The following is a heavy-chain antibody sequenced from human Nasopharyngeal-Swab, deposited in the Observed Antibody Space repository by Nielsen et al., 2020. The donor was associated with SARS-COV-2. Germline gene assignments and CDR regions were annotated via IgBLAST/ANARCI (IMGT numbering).Heavy chain of an antibody. CDR3: AKEGGGSGIDY. J-gene: IGHJ4*02. D-gene: IGHD3-10*01. CDR2: ISNDGSNK. CDR1: GFTCSSYG. V-gene: IGHV3-30*18. Sequence: GEPLKISCAAYGFTCSSYGMHRARKAQGKGLEWAAVISNDGSNKYYADSVKGRFTISRDNSKKTLYLQMNSVRAEDTAVYYCAKEGGGSGIDYWGQGTLVTVSS.